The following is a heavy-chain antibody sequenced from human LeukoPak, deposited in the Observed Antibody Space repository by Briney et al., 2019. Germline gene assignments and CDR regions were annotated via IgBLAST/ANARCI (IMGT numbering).Heavy chain of an antibody. CDR1: GFTFSSYG. Sequence: GGSLRLSCAASGFTFSSYGMTWVRQAPGKGLEWVSYISSGGGAIYYADSVRGRLTISTDNARNSLYLQMNSLRDEDTAVYYCARGDFGGNVWYFDLWGRGTLVTVSS. CDR2: ISSGGGAI. V-gene: IGHV3-48*02. D-gene: IGHD4-23*01. CDR3: ARGDFGGNVWYFDL. J-gene: IGHJ2*01.